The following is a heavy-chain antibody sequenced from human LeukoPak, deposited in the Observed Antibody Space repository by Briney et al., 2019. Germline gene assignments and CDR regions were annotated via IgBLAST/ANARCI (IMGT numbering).Heavy chain of an antibody. CDR2: IIPNFGTA. Sequence: GASVKVSCKASGNSISNYAVSWVRQAPGQGFEWMGGIIPNFGTADYAQKFQGRVTITADQSTSTTYMALSSLKSEDTAIYYCTTRACHAGGCSSSFYYYYGLHFWGQGTTVSDSS. J-gene: IGHJ6*02. CDR1: GNSISNYA. V-gene: IGHV1-69*13. CDR3: TTRACHAGGCSSSFYYYYGLHF. D-gene: IGHD3-16*01.